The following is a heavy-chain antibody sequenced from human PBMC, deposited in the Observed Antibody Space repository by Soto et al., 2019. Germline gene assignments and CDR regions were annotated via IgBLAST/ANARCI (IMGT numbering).Heavy chain of an antibody. CDR1: GGSISSGGYS. CDR3: ARTYIFGDVGPRFDY. Sequence: PSETLSLTCAVSGGSISSGGYSWSWIRQPPGKGLEWIGYIYHSGSTYYNPSLKSRVTISVDRSKNQFSLTLSSVTAADKAVYFCARTYIFGDVGPRFDYWGQGTMVTVYS. D-gene: IGHD3-3*01. V-gene: IGHV4-30-2*01. CDR2: IYHSGST. J-gene: IGHJ4*01.